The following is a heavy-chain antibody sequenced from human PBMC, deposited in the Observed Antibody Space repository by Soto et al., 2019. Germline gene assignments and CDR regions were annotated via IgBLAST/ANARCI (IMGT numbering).Heavy chain of an antibody. J-gene: IGHJ6*02. D-gene: IGHD2-2*01. CDR2: VSPYNGDT. Sequence: XSVKVSCKASGYTFTTYGINWVRQAPGQGLEWMGWVSPYNGDTTYAQKVQGRVTMTTDTSTTTAYLELRSLRSDDTAVYYCAREVGHMDVWGQGTTVTVSS. V-gene: IGHV1-18*04. CDR1: GYTFTTYG. CDR3: AREVGHMDV.